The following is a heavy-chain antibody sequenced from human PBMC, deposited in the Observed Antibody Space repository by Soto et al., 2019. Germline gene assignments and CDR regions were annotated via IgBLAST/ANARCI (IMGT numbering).Heavy chain of an antibody. J-gene: IGHJ3*02. Sequence: EVKLLESGGGLVQPGGSLRLSCAASGFTFSSYSMSWVRQAPGKGLEWVSHITASGGTTYYADSVKGRFTISRDSSRNTLYLQMNSLRAEDTALYYCAKCIQVNWKYDAFHIWGQGTMVTVSS. CDR3: AKCIQVNWKYDAFHI. CDR2: ITASGGTT. CDR1: GFTFSSYS. D-gene: IGHD1-7*01. V-gene: IGHV3-23*01.